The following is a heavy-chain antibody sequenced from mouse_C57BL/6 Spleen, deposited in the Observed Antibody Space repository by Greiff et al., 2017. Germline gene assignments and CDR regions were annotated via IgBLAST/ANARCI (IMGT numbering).Heavy chain of an antibody. J-gene: IGHJ3*01. CDR3: TALTGARWFAY. V-gene: IGHV14-4*01. CDR1: GFNIKDDY. Sequence: EVQLQQSGAELVRPGASVKLSCTASGFNIKDDYMHWVKQRPEQGLEWIGWIDPENGDTEYASKFQGKATITADTSSNTAYLQLSSLTSEDTAVSYCTALTGARWFAYWGQGTLVTVSA. D-gene: IGHD4-1*01. CDR2: IDPENGDT.